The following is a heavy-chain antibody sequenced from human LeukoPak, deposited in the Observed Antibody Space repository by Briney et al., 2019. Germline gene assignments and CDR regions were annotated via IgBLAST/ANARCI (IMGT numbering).Heavy chain of an antibody. D-gene: IGHD4-17*01. CDR1: GFTFNDYA. Sequence: GGPVRLPCAASGFTFNDYAMNWVRQAPGKGLEWVSGINGQGDDSGYADSVKGRFTISRDNAKNSLYLQTNSLRAEDTALYYCARVGTGTTVIEWGQGSLVTVSS. J-gene: IGHJ4*02. V-gene: IGHV3-20*04. CDR2: INGQGDDS. CDR3: ARVGTGTTVIE.